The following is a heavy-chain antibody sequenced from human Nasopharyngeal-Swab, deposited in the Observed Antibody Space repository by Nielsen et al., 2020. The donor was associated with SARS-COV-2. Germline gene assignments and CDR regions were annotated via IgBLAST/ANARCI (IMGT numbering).Heavy chain of an antibody. V-gene: IGHV3-23*01. CDR2: ISGSATNT. J-gene: IGHJ3*02. Sequence: GESLQISCAASGFSCSIYAMSWARQPPGKGLEWVSTISGSATNTYYADSVKGRFTISRDNSKNTLYLQMNSLRAEDTAVYHCAKGRGEYYENAFDMWGQGTMVTVSS. D-gene: IGHD3-3*01. CDR3: AKGRGEYYENAFDM. CDR1: GFSCSIYA.